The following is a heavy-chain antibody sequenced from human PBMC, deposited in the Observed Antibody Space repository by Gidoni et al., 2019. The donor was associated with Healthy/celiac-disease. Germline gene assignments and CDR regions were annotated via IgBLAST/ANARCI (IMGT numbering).Heavy chain of an antibody. CDR2: ISGSGGST. Sequence: EVQLLESGGGLVQPGGSLRLSCAASGFTFISYAMSWVRQASGKGLEWVSAISGSGGSTYYADSVKGRFTISRDNSKNTLYLQMNSLRAEDTAVYYCAKVDYYDSSGYYPNGMDVWGQGTTVTVSS. CDR3: AKVDYYDSSGYYPNGMDV. J-gene: IGHJ6*02. CDR1: GFTFISYA. D-gene: IGHD3-22*01. V-gene: IGHV3-23*01.